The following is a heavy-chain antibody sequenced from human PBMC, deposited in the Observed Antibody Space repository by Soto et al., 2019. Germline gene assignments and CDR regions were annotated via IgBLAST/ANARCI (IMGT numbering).Heavy chain of an antibody. V-gene: IGHV3-30-3*01. CDR2: ISYDGSNK. D-gene: IGHD6-19*01. CDR1: GFTFSSYA. Sequence: QVQLVESGGGVVQPGRSLRLSCAASGFTFSSYAMHWVRQAPGKGLEWVAVISYDGSNKYYADSVKGRFTISRDNSKNTLYLQMNSLRADDTAVYYCARDTQWLGPFDYWGQGTLVTVSS. CDR3: ARDTQWLGPFDY. J-gene: IGHJ4*02.